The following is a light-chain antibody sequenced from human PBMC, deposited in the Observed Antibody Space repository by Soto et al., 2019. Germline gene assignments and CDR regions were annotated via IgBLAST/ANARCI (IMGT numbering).Light chain of an antibody. CDR1: RNDVGGYNL. CDR2: EVS. V-gene: IGLV2-23*02. J-gene: IGLJ1*01. CDR3: CSYAGSSTFLGV. Sequence: SALTQPLCVSLSHGQYNPISSAATRNDVGGYNLVSWYQQHPGKAPKLMIYEVSKRPSGVSNRFSGSKSGNTASLTISGLQAEDEADYYCCSYAGSSTFLGVFGTGTKVTVL.